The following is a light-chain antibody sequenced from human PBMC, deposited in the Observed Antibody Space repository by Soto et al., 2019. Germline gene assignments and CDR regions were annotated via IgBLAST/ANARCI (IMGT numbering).Light chain of an antibody. CDR3: CSYAGSYTYV. Sequence: QSALTQPRSVSGSPGQSATISCTGTSSDVGGYNYVSWYQHHPGKAPKLMIYDVTKRPSGVRDRFSASKSGNTASLTISGLQAEDEADYYCCSYAGSYTYVFGTGTKLTVL. CDR1: SSDVGGYNY. CDR2: DVT. J-gene: IGLJ1*01. V-gene: IGLV2-11*01.